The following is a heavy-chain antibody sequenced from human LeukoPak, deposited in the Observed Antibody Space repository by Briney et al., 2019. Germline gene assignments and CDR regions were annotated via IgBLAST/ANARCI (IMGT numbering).Heavy chain of an antibody. CDR2: ISSSTIYT. CDR3: ARHRRMPRFGTYSSGWYVEDRNSGPLLDY. J-gene: IGHJ4*02. V-gene: IGHV3-21*01. D-gene: IGHD6-19*01. CDR1: GFTFNSFS. Sequence: KTGGSLRLSCAASGFTFNSFSMNWVRQAPGKGLEWVSSISSSTIYTYYADSVKGRFTISRDNAKNSLYLQMNSLRAADTAVYYCARHRRMPRFGTYSSGWYVEDRNSGPLLDYWGRGTLVTVSS.